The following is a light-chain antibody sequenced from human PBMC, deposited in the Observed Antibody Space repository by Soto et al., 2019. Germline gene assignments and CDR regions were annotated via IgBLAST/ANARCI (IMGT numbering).Light chain of an antibody. Sequence: EIVLTQSPGTLSLSPGERATLSCRASQSVSNNYLAWYQQKPGQAPRLLIYGASGRATGIPDRFSGSGSGTDFILSISRLEPEDYVVYYFQQYSSSPRTFGQGTKVDIK. CDR2: GAS. V-gene: IGKV3-20*01. CDR3: QQYSSSPRT. J-gene: IGKJ1*01. CDR1: QSVSNNY.